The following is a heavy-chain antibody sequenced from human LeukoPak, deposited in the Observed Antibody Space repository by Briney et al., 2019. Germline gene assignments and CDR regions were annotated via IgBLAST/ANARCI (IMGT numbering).Heavy chain of an antibody. D-gene: IGHD6-19*01. CDR1: GGTFSSYA. V-gene: IGHV1-69*01. Sequence: ASVKVSFKASGGTFSSYAISWVRQAPGQGLEWMGRIIPIFGTANYAQKFQGRVTITADESTSTAYMELSSLRSEDTAVYYCASVIYSSGWYPTFDYWGQGTLVTVSS. CDR3: ASVIYSSGWYPTFDY. J-gene: IGHJ4*02. CDR2: IIPIFGTA.